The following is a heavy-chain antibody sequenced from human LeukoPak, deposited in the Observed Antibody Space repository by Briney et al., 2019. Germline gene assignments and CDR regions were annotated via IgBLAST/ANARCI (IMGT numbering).Heavy chain of an antibody. CDR3: ARGVYIAAAQYGF. V-gene: IGHV4-59*01. CDR1: GGSISTYY. D-gene: IGHD6-13*01. Sequence: KSSETLSLTCTVSGGSISTYYWNWFRQPPGKGLEWIGYIYYSGATNYNPSLKSRVTISVDTSKNQFSLKLSSVTAADTAVYYCARGVYIAAAQYGFWGQGTLVTVSS. J-gene: IGHJ4*02. CDR2: IYYSGAT.